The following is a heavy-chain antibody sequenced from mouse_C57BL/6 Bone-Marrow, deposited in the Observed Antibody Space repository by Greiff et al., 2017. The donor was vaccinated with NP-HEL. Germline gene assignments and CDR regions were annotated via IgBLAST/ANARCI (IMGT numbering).Heavy chain of an antibody. J-gene: IGHJ2*01. CDR2: IYPRSGNT. D-gene: IGHD1-1*01. CDR1: GYTFTSYG. CDR3: ATIYYGSLDY. V-gene: IGHV1-81*01. Sequence: QVQLKESGAELARPGASVKLSCKASGYTFTSYGISWVKQRTGQGLEWIGEIYPRSGNTYYNEKFKGKATLTADKSSSTAYMELRSLTSEDSAVYFCATIYYGSLDYWGQGTTLTVSS.